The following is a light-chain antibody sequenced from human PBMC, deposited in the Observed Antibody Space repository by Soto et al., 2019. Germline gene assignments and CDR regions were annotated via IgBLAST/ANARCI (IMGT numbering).Light chain of an antibody. CDR3: QQYDSYSPYA. J-gene: IGKJ2*01. Sequence: DLQMTQSPSTLSASVGDRVTITCRASQSITSRLAWYQQKPGKAPKLLIYKASSLQIGVPSRFSGSGSGTEFTLTISSLQPDDLATYFCQQYDSYSPYAFGQGTKVEIK. CDR1: QSITSR. CDR2: KAS. V-gene: IGKV1-5*03.